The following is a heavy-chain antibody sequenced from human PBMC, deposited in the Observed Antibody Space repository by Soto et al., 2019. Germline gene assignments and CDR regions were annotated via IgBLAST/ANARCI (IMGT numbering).Heavy chain of an antibody. CDR2: VSAGGDMT. CDR3: ARGDRGGSGSPASYYYSGLDV. CDR1: GFTFSGYG. V-gene: IGHV3-23*01. J-gene: IGHJ6*02. Sequence: SLILSCAASGFTFSGYGMTWVRQAPGKGLEWVSSVSAGGDMTYYSDSVKGRFTISRDNSNNALFLQMNSLRAEDTALYYCARGDRGGSGSPASYYYSGLDVWGQGTTVTVSS. D-gene: IGHD3-10*01.